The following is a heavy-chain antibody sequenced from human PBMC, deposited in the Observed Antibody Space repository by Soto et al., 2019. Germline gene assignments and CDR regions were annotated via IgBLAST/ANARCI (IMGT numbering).Heavy chain of an antibody. CDR3: ARRFGEEKAFDP. J-gene: IGHJ5*02. Sequence: ASVKVSCEASGYTFTDSYIHWVRQAPGQGLEWMGWLNPKSGGTNSAQKFQGRVTMTRDTSISAAYMELYRLTSDDTAVYYCARRFGEEKAFDPWGQGTLVPVCS. V-gene: IGHV1-2*02. CDR2: LNPKSGGT. D-gene: IGHD3-10*01. CDR1: GYTFTDSY.